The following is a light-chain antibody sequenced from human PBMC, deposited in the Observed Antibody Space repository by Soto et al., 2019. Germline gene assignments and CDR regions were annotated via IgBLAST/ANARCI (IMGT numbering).Light chain of an antibody. CDR3: QESYNLHT. CDR1: QNINSY. V-gene: IGKV1-39*01. Sequence: DIQMTQSPSSLSASVGDRVTITCRASQNINSYLNWYQQKVGKAPKLLINAASTLQSGVPLRFRDSGSGTDFTLTISSLQPEDFATYYCQESYNLHTFGGGTKVEIK. CDR2: AAS. J-gene: IGKJ4*01.